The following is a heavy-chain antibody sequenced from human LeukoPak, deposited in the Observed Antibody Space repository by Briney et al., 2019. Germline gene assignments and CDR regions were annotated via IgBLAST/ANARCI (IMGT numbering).Heavy chain of an antibody. Sequence: GGSLRLSCAASGFTFSEYAMHWVRQAPGKGLEWMAVISYDGRQKYYGDSVKGRFTISRDNPKNTLYLQMNSLRDDDTAVYYCARVFLERLTSGYFDNWGQGTLVTVSP. CDR2: ISYDGRQK. V-gene: IGHV3-30-3*01. D-gene: IGHD3-3*01. J-gene: IGHJ4*02. CDR3: ARVFLERLTSGYFDN. CDR1: GFTFSEYA.